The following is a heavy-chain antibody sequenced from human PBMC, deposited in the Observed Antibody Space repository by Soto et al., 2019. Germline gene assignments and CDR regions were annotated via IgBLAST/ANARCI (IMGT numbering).Heavy chain of an antibody. CDR2: IKSKTDGGTT. J-gene: IGHJ6*02. CDR3: TTDLKAMVFGGDYYCGMDV. D-gene: IGHD5-18*01. V-gene: IGHV3-15*01. Sequence: PGGSLRLSCTASGFTFSNDWMSWVRQAPGKGLEWVGRIKSKTDGGTTDYAAPVKGRFTISRDDSKNTLYLQMNSLKTEDTAVYYCTTDLKAMVFGGDYYCGMDVCGQGTLVTVYS. CDR1: GFTFSNDW.